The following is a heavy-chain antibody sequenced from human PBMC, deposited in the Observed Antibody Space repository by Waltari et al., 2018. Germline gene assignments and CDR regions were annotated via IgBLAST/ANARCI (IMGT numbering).Heavy chain of an antibody. V-gene: IGHV4-59*01. CDR2: IYYSGSN. CDR1: GGSISSYY. J-gene: IGHJ6*03. CDR3: AREAVVVPAAPNYYYYYMDV. D-gene: IGHD2-2*01. Sequence: QVQLQESGPGLVKPSETLSLTCTVSGGSISSYYWSWIRQPPGKGLEWIGYIYYSGSNNYNPSLKSRVTISVDTSKNQFSLKLSSVTAADTAVYYCAREAVVVPAAPNYYYYYMDVWGNGTTVTVSS.